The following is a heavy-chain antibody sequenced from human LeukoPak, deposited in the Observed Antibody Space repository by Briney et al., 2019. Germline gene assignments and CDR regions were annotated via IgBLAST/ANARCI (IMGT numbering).Heavy chain of an antibody. J-gene: IGHJ4*02. CDR2: ISAYNGNT. Sequence: GASVKVSCKASGYTFTSYGISWVRQAPGQGLEWMGWISAYNGNTNYAQKLQGRVTMTTDTSTSTAYMELRSLRSDDTAVYYCARDWSGYYYDSSGYYAYWGQGTLVTVSS. CDR1: GYTFTSYG. V-gene: IGHV1-18*01. CDR3: ARDWSGYYYDSSGYYAY. D-gene: IGHD3-22*01.